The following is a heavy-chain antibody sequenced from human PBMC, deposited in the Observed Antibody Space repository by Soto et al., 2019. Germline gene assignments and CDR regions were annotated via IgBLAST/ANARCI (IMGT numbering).Heavy chain of an antibody. CDR3: APRGFGRAQWAG. D-gene: IGHD3-10*01. Sequence: EVQLLESGGGLVQPGGSLRLSCAASGFTFSSYAMSWVRQAPGKGLEWVSAISGSGGSTYYADSVKGRFTISRDNSKNTMELQMNSMRADVTVVEYCAPRGFGRAQWAGWGQGTLVTVSS. CDR2: ISGSGGST. V-gene: IGHV3-23*01. CDR1: GFTFSSYA. J-gene: IGHJ4*02.